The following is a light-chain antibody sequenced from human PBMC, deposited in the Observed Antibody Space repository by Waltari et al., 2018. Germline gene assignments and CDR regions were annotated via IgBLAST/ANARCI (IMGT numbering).Light chain of an antibody. J-gene: IGLJ1*01. Sequence: QTVVTQDPSLTVSPGGTVTLTCASSTGPVPSGYFPTWFQQRPGQPPRSLIYSANNKHSWTPARFSGSLIGGKAALTLSGVQPEDEADYYCLLFYGGAYVFGTGTKLTVL. CDR3: LLFYGGAYV. CDR2: SAN. V-gene: IGLV7-43*01. CDR1: TGPVPSGYF.